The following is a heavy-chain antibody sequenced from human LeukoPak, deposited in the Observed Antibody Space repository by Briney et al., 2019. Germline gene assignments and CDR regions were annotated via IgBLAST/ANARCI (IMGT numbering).Heavy chain of an antibody. CDR1: GGTFSSYA. CDR2: IIPIFGTA. Sequence: ASVKVPCKASGGTFSSYAISWVRQAPGQGLEWMGGIIPIFGTANYAQKFQGRVTITADESTSTAYMELSSLRSEDTAVYYCARAPPFYDILTGYYSWFDPWGQGTLVTVSS. D-gene: IGHD3-9*01. J-gene: IGHJ5*02. CDR3: ARAPPFYDILTGYYSWFDP. V-gene: IGHV1-69*13.